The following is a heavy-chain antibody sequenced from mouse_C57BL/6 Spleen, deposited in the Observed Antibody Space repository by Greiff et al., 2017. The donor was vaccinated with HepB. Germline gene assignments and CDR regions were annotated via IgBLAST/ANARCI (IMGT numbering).Heavy chain of an antibody. V-gene: IGHV1-61*01. D-gene: IGHD3-2*02. J-gene: IGHJ1*03. CDR2: IYPSDSET. Sequence: VQLQQPGAELVRPGSSVKLSCKASGYTFTSYWMDWVKQRPGQGLEWIGNIYPSDSETHYNQKFKDKATLTVDKSSSTAYMQLSSLTSEDSAVYYCARGQLRSRYFDVWGTGTTVTVSS. CDR3: ARGQLRSRYFDV. CDR1: GYTFTSYW.